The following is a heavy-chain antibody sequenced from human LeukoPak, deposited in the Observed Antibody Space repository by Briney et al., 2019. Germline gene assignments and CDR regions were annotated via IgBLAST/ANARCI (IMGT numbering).Heavy chain of an antibody. CDR1: GFTFDDYA. J-gene: IGHJ4*02. CDR2: ISWDGGST. CDR3: AKARVPYYYDSSGYYFPDY. D-gene: IGHD3-22*01. Sequence: GGSLRLSCAASGFTFDDYAMHWVRQAPGKGLEGVSLISWDGGSTYYADSVKGRFTISRDNSKNSLYLQMNSLRAEDTALYYCAKARVPYYYDSSGYYFPDYWGQGTLVTVSS. V-gene: IGHV3-43D*03.